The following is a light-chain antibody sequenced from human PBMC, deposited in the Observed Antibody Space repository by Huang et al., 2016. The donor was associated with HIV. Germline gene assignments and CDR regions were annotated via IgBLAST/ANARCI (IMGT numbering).Light chain of an antibody. CDR1: QDINNF. Sequence: AIRMTQSPSSLSASTGDRVNITCRASQDINNFLAWYQQKPGKAPNLLIYAASILETGVPSRFSGSGSGTEFNLSISCLQSEDFATYYCQQYYSYLTFGQGTQVEIK. CDR3: QQYYSYLT. CDR2: AAS. V-gene: IGKV1-8*01. J-gene: IGKJ1*01.